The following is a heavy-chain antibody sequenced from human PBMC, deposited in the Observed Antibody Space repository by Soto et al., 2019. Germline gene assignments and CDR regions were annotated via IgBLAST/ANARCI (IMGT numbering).Heavy chain of an antibody. CDR3: ARDVSPGTSTLYLDAFDI. CDR1: GFSLGSYW. V-gene: IGHV3-7*05. D-gene: IGHD2-8*01. CDR2: IKKDGSRT. Sequence: EAQLVESGGGLVQPGGSLRLSCEASGFSLGSYWMTWVRQAPGKGLEWVANIKKDGSRTSYLDSVRGRFTISRDNVGNSLSLQTDSLRAEDTGLYFCARDVSPGTSTLYLDAFDIWGQGTMVTVSS. J-gene: IGHJ3*02.